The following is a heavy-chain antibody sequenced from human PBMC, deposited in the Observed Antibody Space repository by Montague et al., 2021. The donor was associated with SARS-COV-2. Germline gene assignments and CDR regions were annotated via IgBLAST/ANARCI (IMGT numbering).Heavy chain of an antibody. D-gene: IGHD6-19*01. CDR3: ARGGSDSSGWYGVAYYYGMDV. V-gene: IGHV4-31*03. Sequence: TLSLTCTVSGGSISSGDYYWSWIRQHPGKGLEWIGYIYYSGSTYYNPSLKSRVTISVYTSKNQFSLKLSSVTAADTAVYYCARGGSDSSGWYGVAYYYGMDVWGQGTTVTVSS. CDR1: GGSISSGDYY. J-gene: IGHJ6*02. CDR2: IYYSGST.